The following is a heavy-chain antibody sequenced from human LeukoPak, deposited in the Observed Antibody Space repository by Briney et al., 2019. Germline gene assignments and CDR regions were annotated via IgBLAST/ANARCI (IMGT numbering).Heavy chain of an antibody. D-gene: IGHD5-18*01. Sequence: PGESLKISCKGSGYSFTSYWIGWVRQMPGKGLEWMGIIYPGDSDTRYSPSFQGQVTISADKSISTAYLQWSSLKASDTATYYCARHTAMVNNYYYGMDVWGQGTTVTVSS. CDR2: IYPGDSDT. V-gene: IGHV5-51*01. CDR1: GYSFTSYW. CDR3: ARHTAMVNNYYYGMDV. J-gene: IGHJ6*02.